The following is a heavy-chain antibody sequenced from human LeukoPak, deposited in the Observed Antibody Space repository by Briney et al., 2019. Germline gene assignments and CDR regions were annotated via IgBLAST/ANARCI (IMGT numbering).Heavy chain of an antibody. CDR1: GGSISSYY. D-gene: IGHD4-23*01. CDR3: ARVPLRWYSLDY. V-gene: IGHV4-59*01. CDR2: IYYSGST. Sequence: PSQTLSLTCTVSGGSISSYYWSWIRQPPGKGLEWIGYIYYSGSTNYNPSLKSRVTISVDTSKNQFSLKLSSVTAADTAVYYCARVPLRWYSLDYWGQGTLVTVSS. J-gene: IGHJ4*02.